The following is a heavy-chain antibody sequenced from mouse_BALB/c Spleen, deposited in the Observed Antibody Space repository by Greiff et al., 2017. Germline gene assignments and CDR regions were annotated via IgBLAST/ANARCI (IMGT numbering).Heavy chain of an antibody. CDR2: INPSSGYT. CDR3: ARGLVLYGNYERFAY. D-gene: IGHD2-10*02. Sequence: QVQLQQSGAELARPGASVKMSCKASGYTFTSYTMHWVKQRPGQGLEWIGYINPSSGYTNYNQKFKDKATLTADKSSSTAYMQLSSLTSEDSAVYYCARGLVLYGNYERFAYWGQGTLVTVSA. V-gene: IGHV1-4*01. J-gene: IGHJ3*01. CDR1: GYTFTSYT.